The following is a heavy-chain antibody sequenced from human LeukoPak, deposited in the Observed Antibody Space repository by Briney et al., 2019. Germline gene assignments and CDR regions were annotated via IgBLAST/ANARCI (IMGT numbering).Heavy chain of an antibody. CDR3: AREVYYYDSSGFYYSGGFGY. V-gene: IGHV3-48*03. Sequence: GRSLRLSCAASGFTFSSYAMHWVRQAPGKGVEWVSYISSSGSTIYYADSVKGRFTISRDNAKNSLYLQMNSLRAEDTAVYYCAREVYYYDSSGFYYSGGFGYWGQGTLLTVSS. D-gene: IGHD3-22*01. J-gene: IGHJ4*02. CDR1: GFTFSSYA. CDR2: ISSSGSTI.